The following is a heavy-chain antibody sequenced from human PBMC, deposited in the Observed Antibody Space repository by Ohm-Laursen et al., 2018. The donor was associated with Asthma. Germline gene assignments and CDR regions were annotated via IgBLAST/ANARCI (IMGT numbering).Heavy chain of an antibody. CDR1: GFSFSDSW. CDR3: AKDFYTGSPHPKNFDF. CDR2: VNDEGNEK. D-gene: IGHD2-2*02. Sequence: SLRLSCAASGFSFSDSWMSWVRQAPGKGLECVANVNDEGNEKYYVGSVKGRFTISRDNAKQSLFLQMNSLRPEDTAVYYCAKDFYTGSPHPKNFDFWGQGTLVTVSS. V-gene: IGHV3-7*01. J-gene: IGHJ4*02.